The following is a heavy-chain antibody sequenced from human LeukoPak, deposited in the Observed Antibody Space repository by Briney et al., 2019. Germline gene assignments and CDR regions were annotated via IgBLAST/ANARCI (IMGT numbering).Heavy chain of an antibody. CDR3: AKDREITIFGVVYLFDY. CDR1: EFTFSTYA. Sequence: GGSLRLSCAGSEFTFSTYAMNWVRQAPGKGLEWVSTISGSGAGTYYADSVKGRFTISRDNSKNTLYLQMNSLRAEDTAVYYCAKDREITIFGVVYLFDYWGQGTLVTVSS. CDR2: ISGSGAGT. V-gene: IGHV3-23*01. D-gene: IGHD3-3*01. J-gene: IGHJ4*02.